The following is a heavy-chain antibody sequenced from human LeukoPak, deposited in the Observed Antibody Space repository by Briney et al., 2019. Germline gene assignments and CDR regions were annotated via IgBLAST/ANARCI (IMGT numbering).Heavy chain of an antibody. J-gene: IGHJ4*02. Sequence: PGRSLRLSCAASGFTFSSYGMHWVRQAPGKGLEWVAVISYDGSNKYYADSVKGRFTISRDNSKNTLYLQMNSLRAEDTAVYYCAKPPETAMVRDTYHFDYWGQGTLVTVSS. V-gene: IGHV3-30*18. CDR2: ISYDGSNK. D-gene: IGHD3-10*01. CDR3: AKPPETAMVRDTYHFDY. CDR1: GFTFSSYG.